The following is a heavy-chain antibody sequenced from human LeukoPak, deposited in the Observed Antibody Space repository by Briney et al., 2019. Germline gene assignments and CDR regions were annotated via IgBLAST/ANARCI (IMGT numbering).Heavy chain of an antibody. Sequence: PGESLKISCKGSGYTFTSYWISWVRQMPGKGLEWMGKIDPSDSYTSYSPSFQGHVTISADKSISAAFLQWSSLKASDTAMYYCARQSLSSSAWFDPWGQGTLVTVSS. J-gene: IGHJ5*02. V-gene: IGHV5-10-1*01. CDR3: ARQSLSSSAWFDP. CDR2: IDPSDSYT. CDR1: GYTFTSYW. D-gene: IGHD6-13*01.